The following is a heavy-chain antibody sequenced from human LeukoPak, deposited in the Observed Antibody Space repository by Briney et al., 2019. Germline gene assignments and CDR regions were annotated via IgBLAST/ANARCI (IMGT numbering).Heavy chain of an antibody. Sequence: GGSLKLSCAASGFTFTGYYMHWVRQAPGQGLEWMGWINPNSGGTNYAQKFQGRVTMTRDTSISTAYMELSRLRSDDTAVYYCARDRVSGYSGYDYNYYYGMDVWGQGTTVTVSS. D-gene: IGHD5-12*01. J-gene: IGHJ6*02. CDR2: INPNSGGT. CDR3: ARDRVSGYSGYDYNYYYGMDV. V-gene: IGHV1-2*02. CDR1: GFTFTGYY.